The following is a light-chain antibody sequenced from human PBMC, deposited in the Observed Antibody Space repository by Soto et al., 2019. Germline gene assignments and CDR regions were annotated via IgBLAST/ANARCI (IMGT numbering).Light chain of an antibody. J-gene: IGLJ1*01. CDR2: DVS. CDR3: CSYAGSDTFPWV. Sequence: QSALTQPRSVSGSPGQSVTISCTGTSSDVGGYNYVSWYQQHPGKAPKLMIYDVSKRPSGVPDRFSGSKSGNTASLTISGLQAEDEADYYCCSYAGSDTFPWVFGTGTQLTVL. V-gene: IGLV2-11*01. CDR1: SSDVGGYNY.